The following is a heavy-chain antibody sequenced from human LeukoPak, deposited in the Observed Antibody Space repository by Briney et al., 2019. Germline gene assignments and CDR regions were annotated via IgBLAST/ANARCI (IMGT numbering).Heavy chain of an antibody. J-gene: IGHJ3*02. CDR3: ARGRGVAAHGAFDI. CDR1: GYTFTSYG. Sequence: ASVKVSCKASGYTFTSYGITWVRQAPGQGLEWMGWISTYNGNTNYAQKLQGRVTMTTDTSTSTAYMELRSLRSDDTAVYYCARGRGVAAHGAFDIWGQGTMVTVSS. D-gene: IGHD5-12*01. V-gene: IGHV1-18*01. CDR2: ISTYNGNT.